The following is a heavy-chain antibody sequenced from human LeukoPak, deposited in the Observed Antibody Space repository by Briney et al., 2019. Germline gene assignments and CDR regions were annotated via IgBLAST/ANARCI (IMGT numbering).Heavy chain of an antibody. D-gene: IGHD1-26*01. Sequence: PSETLSLTCTVSGGSISSYYWSWIRQPPGKGLEWIGYIYYSGSTNYNPSLTSRVTISVDTSKNQCSLKLSSVTAADTAVYYCARLMDSGSSYVFDYWGQGTLVTVSS. J-gene: IGHJ4*02. CDR2: IYYSGST. CDR3: ARLMDSGSSYVFDY. CDR1: GGSISSYY. V-gene: IGHV4-59*08.